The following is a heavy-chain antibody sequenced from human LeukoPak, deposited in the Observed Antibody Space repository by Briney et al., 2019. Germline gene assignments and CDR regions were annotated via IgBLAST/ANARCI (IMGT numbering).Heavy chain of an antibody. Sequence: ASVKVSCKASGYTFTSYDINWVRQATGQGLEWMGWMNPNSGNTGYAQKFQGRVTMTRYTSISTAYMELSSLRSEDTAVYYCARCPYCGGDWGDCYYYMDVWGKGTTVTISS. J-gene: IGHJ6*03. CDR1: GYTFTSYD. D-gene: IGHD2-21*02. V-gene: IGHV1-8*01. CDR2: MNPNSGNT. CDR3: ARCPYCGGDWGDCYYYMDV.